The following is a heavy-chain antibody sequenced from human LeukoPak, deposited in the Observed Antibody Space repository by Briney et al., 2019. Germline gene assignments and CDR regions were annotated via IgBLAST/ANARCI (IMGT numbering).Heavy chain of an antibody. CDR2: INPSGGST. V-gene: IGHV1-46*01. CDR3: ARLWTIAVAGTGVDY. J-gene: IGHJ4*02. D-gene: IGHD6-19*01. CDR1: GYTFTSYG. Sequence: ASVKVSCKASGYTFTSYGISWVRQAPGQGLEWMGIINPSGGSTSYAQKFQGRVTMTRDTSTSTVYMELSSLRSEDTAVYYCARLWTIAVAGTGVDYWGQGTLVTVSS.